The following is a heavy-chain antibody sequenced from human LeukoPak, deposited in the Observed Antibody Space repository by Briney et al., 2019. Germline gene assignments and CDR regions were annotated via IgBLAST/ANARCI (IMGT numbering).Heavy chain of an antibody. CDR1: GYTLTELS. D-gene: IGHD6-19*01. J-gene: IGHJ4*02. CDR2: FDPEDGET. V-gene: IGHV1-24*01. CDR3: ATTAGYSSGWSFDY. Sequence: GASVKVSCKVSGYTLTELSMHWVRQAPGKGLEWMGGFDPEDGETIYAQKFQGRVTVTEDTSTDTAYMELSSLRSEDTAVYYCATTAGYSSGWSFDYWGQGTLVSVSS.